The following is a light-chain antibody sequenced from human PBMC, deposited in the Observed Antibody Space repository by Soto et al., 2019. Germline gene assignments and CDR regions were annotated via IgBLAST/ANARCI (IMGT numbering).Light chain of an antibody. CDR3: ETWDSNTRV. CDR1: SGHSSYI. V-gene: IGLV4-60*02. CDR2: LEGSGSY. Sequence: QSVLTQSSSASASLGSSVKLTCTLSSGHSSYIIAWHQQQPGKAPRYLMNLEGSGSYNKGSGVPDRFSGSSSGTDRYLIISNLQFEDEADYYCETWDSNTRVFGTGTKVTVL. J-gene: IGLJ1*01.